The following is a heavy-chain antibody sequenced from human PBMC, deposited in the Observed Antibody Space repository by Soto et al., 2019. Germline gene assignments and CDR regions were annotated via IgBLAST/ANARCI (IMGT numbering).Heavy chain of an antibody. D-gene: IGHD5-18*01. CDR3: ARDKPGYSYAFDY. CDR1: GFTFSSYA. CDR2: ISSNGGST. V-gene: IGHV3-64*01. J-gene: IGHJ4*02. Sequence: EVQLVESGGGLVQPGGSLSLSCEASGFTFSSYAMHWVRQAPGKGLEYVSAISSNGGSTYYANSVKGRFTISRDNSKNTLYLQMGSLRAEDMAVYYCARDKPGYSYAFDYWGQGTLVTVSS.